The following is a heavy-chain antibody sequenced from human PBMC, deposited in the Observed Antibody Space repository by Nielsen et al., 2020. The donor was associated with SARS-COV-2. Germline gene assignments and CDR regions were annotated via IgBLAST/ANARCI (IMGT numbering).Heavy chain of an antibody. V-gene: IGHV4-39*07. CDR2: IYYSGST. CDR3: ARGGYRWYYYYGMDV. CDR1: GGSISSSSYY. D-gene: IGHD5-18*01. J-gene: IGHJ6*02. Sequence: SETLSLTCTVSGGSISSSSYYWGWIRQPPGKGLEWIGSIYYSGSTNYNPSLKSRVTISVDTSKNQFSLKLSSVTAADTAVYYCARGGYRWYYYYGMDVWGQGTTVTVSS.